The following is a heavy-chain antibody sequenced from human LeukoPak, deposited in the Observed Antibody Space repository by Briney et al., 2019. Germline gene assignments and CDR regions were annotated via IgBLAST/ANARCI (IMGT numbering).Heavy chain of an antibody. Sequence: VQPGGSPRLSCAASGFTFSSYAMHWVRQAPGKELEYVSAISSNGGSTYYANSVKGRFTISRGNSKNTLYLQMGSLRAEDMAVYYCARGTTVTTRWFDPWGQGTLVTVSS. CDR1: GFTFSSYA. J-gene: IGHJ5*02. CDR2: ISSNGGST. D-gene: IGHD4-17*01. V-gene: IGHV3-64*01. CDR3: ARGTTVTTRWFDP.